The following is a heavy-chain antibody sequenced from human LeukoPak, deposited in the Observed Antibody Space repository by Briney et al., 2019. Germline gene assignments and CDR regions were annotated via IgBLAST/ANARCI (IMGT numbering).Heavy chain of an antibody. CDR1: GYTFTSYG. V-gene: IGHV1-18*01. Sequence: GASVKVSCKASGYTFTSYGISWVRQAPGQGLEWMGWISAYNGNTNYAQKLQGRVTMTTDTSTSTAYMELSRLRSDDTAVYYCARGGTGIFGVVIIYPFDYWGQGTLVTVSS. D-gene: IGHD3-3*01. CDR3: ARGGTGIFGVVIIYPFDY. CDR2: ISAYNGNT. J-gene: IGHJ4*02.